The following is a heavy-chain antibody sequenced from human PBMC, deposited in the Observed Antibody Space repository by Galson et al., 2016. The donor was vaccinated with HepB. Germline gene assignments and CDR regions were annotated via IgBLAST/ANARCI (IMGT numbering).Heavy chain of an antibody. V-gene: IGHV3-30*18. CDR1: GFTFSDYG. CDR3: TKEPARRVSGWYFEE. Sequence: SLRLSCAASGFTFSDYGMHWVRQAPDKGLEWVTVIAHDGSIAFYADSVKGRFTASRDNSWNTLYLQMNNLINEDSALYYCTKEPARRVSGWYFEEWGQGTLVTVSS. D-gene: IGHD6-19*01. CDR2: IAHDGSIA. J-gene: IGHJ4*02.